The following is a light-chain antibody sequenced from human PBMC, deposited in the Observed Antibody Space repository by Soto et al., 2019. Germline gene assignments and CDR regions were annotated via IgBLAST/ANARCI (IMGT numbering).Light chain of an antibody. CDR3: QQYTNFPLT. J-gene: IGKJ4*01. Sequence: IVLTQSPTSLSASVGDTVTITCRASQSISINLNWYQHRPGEAPKVLIYAASTLATGAPSRFSATGVGTDFTLTISGLHPDDFATYYCQQYTNFPLTFGGGTTVEIK. V-gene: IGKV1-39*01. CDR2: AAS. CDR1: QSISIN.